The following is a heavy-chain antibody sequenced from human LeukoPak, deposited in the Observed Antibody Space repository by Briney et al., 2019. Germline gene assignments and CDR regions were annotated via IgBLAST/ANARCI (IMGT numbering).Heavy chain of an antibody. J-gene: IGHJ3*02. V-gene: IGHV3-53*01. CDR3: VKPPEWLRLRADVFET. CDR1: GFTVSSNY. CDR2: SGSGDHT. D-gene: IGHD5-12*01. Sequence: SGRSLRLSCAASGFTVSSNYMSWVRQAPGKGLEWVSGISGSGDHTYHGDSVRGRFTISRDNSNNTLYLEMKSLIVEDTALYYCVKPPEWLRLRADVFETWGQGTMVTVSS.